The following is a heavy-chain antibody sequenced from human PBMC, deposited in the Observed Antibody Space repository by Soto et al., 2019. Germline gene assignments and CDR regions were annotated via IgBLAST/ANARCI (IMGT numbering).Heavy chain of an antibody. CDR1: GDTFSSDA. V-gene: IGHV1-69*01. CDR3: ARELGAGNISMFDY. CDR2: IIPLFGTG. Sequence: QVQMVQSGAEVKMPGSSVKVSCKTSGDTFSSDAISWVRQAPGQGLEWMGDIIPLFGTGNYAQKFRGRGTITADEYTSTFHMELSTRTSEDTAVYFCARELGAGNISMFDYWGQGNLVTVYS. D-gene: IGHD1-26*01. J-gene: IGHJ4*02.